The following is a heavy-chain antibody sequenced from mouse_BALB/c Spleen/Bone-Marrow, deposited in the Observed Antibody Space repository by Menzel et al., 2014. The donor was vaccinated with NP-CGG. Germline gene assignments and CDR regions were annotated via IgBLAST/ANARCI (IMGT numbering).Heavy chain of an antibody. CDR3: ARIYDGYFLFDY. D-gene: IGHD2-3*01. V-gene: IGHV1S29*02. CDR1: GYTFTDYN. J-gene: IGHJ2*01. CDR2: MYPYNGGT. Sequence: EVNLVESGPELVKPGASVKISCKASGYTFTDYNMHWVKQSHGQSLEWIGYMYPYNGGTGNNQEFKSKATLTVDNSSSTAYMELRSLTSEDSAVYYCARIYDGYFLFDYWGQGTTLTVSS.